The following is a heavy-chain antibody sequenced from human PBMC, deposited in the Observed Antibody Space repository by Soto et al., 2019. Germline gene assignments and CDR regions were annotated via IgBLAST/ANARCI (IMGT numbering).Heavy chain of an antibody. J-gene: IGHJ4*02. CDR3: ARASLLSVLPEFDY. D-gene: IGHD3-10*01. CDR1: GYTFTSYG. V-gene: IGHV1-18*01. CDR2: ISAYNGNT. Sequence: GASVKVSCKASGYTFTSYGISWVRQAPGQGLEWMGWISAYNGNTNYVQKLQGRVTMTTDTSTSTAYMELRSLRSDDTAVYYCARASLLSVLPEFDYWGQGTLVTVSS.